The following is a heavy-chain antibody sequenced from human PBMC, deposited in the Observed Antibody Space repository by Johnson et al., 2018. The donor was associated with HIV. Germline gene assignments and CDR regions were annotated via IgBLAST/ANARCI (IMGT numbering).Heavy chain of an antibody. J-gene: IGHJ3*02. V-gene: IGHV3-30*18. CDR3: AKDRGYFDAFDI. D-gene: IGHD3-10*01. CDR2: ISYDGSNI. Sequence: QVQLVESGGGVVQPGRSLRLSCAASGFTLSAYGMHWVRQAPGKGLEWLAVISYDGSNIYYVDSVKGRFTISRYNAKNSLYLQMNSLRAEDTALYYCAKDRGYFDAFDIWGRGTMVTVSS. CDR1: GFTLSAYG.